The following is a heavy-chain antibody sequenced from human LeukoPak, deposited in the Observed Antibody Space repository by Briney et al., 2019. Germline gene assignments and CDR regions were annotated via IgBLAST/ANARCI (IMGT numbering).Heavy chain of an antibody. J-gene: IGHJ4*02. V-gene: IGHV4-34*01. Sequence: SETLSLTCAVYGGSFSAYYWSWIRQPPGKGLEWIGEINHSGSTNYNPSLKSRVAISVDTSRNQFSLRLSSVTAADTAVYYCARGQRITMTDWGQGALVTVSS. CDR1: GGSFSAYY. CDR3: ARGQRITMTD. D-gene: IGHD3-22*01. CDR2: INHSGST.